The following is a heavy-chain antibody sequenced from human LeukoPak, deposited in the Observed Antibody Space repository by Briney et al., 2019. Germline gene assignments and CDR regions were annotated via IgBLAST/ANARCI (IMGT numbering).Heavy chain of an antibody. D-gene: IGHD4-23*01. CDR3: ARDTLEYSNSPDALDI. CDR2: IGSSGSTV. J-gene: IGHJ3*02. Sequence: GSLRLSCAASGFTFSSYWMHWVRQAPGKGLEWVSYIGSSGSTVYYADSVKGRFTISRDNAKNSLYMQMESLRDEDTAIYYCARDTLEYSNSPDALDIWGQGTMVTVSS. CDR1: GFTFSSYW. V-gene: IGHV3-48*02.